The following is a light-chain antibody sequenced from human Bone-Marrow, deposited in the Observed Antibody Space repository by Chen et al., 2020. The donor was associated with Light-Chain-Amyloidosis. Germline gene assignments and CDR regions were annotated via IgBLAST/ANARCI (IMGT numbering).Light chain of an antibody. Sequence: QFALTQPPSVSGSPGQPPTISCTGTSIDVDGYNHVSWYQQHPDKAPKLMIYEVTNRPSWVPNRFSGTNSDNTASMTICVLQTEDEADYFCSSYTITNPLVFGSGTRVTVL. CDR2: EVT. J-gene: IGLJ1*01. CDR3: SSYTITNPLV. CDR1: SIDVDGYNH. V-gene: IGLV2-14*01.